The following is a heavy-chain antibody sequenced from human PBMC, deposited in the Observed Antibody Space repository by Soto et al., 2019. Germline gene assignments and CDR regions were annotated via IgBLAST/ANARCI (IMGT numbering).Heavy chain of an antibody. V-gene: IGHV1-18*01. J-gene: IGHJ4*02. CDR2: ISAYNGNT. CDR1: GYTFTSYA. CDR3: ARDAPPEGY. Sequence: QVQRVQSGAEVKKPGASVKVSCKASGYTFTSYAISWVRQAPGPGLEWMGWISAYNGNTNYAQKLQGRVTITTDTAASTAYMEPRSLRSDDTAVYYCARDAPPEGYWGQGTLVTVSS.